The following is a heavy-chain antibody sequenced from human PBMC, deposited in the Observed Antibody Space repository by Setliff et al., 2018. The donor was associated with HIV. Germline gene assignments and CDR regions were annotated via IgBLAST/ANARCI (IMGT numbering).Heavy chain of an antibody. Sequence: SVQVSCKTSGGTLSNYVITRVRQAPGQGLEWMGMIIPMYNIPAYAQKFQGRVTFTADESTSTAYMELSSLSSEDTAVYYCARDQTGVAAAAFGGGSAWSDEGFDIWGQGTMVTV. CDR3: ARDQTGVAAAAFGGGSAWSDEGFDI. V-gene: IGHV1-69*13. CDR2: IIPMYNIP. J-gene: IGHJ3*02. CDR1: GGTLSNYV. D-gene: IGHD6-13*01.